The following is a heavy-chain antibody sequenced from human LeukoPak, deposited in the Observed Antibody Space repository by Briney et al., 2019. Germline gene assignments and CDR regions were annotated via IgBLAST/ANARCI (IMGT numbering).Heavy chain of an antibody. V-gene: IGHV1-24*01. CDR2: FDPEDGET. D-gene: IGHD6-19*01. CDR3: ATGYSSGWYYFDY. Sequence: GASVKVSCKVSGYTPTELSMHWVRQAPGKGLEWMGGFDPEDGETIYAQKFQGRVTMTEDTSTDTAYMELSSLRSEDTAVYYCATGYSSGWYYFDYWGQGTLVTVSS. CDR1: GYTPTELS. J-gene: IGHJ4*02.